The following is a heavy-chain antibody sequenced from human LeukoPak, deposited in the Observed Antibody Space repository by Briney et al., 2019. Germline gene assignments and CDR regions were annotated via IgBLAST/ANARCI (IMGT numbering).Heavy chain of an antibody. CDR2: ISTYNGNS. CDR1: GYTFTSYG. CDR3: EREHAPIVVVPAAMRRVYYYGMDV. V-gene: IGHV1-18*01. J-gene: IGHJ6*02. Sequence: AAVKVSCKASGYTFTSYGISWVRQAPGQGLEWMGWISTYNGNSNYAQKLQGRVTMTTDTSTSTAYMELRSLRSDDTAVYYCEREHAPIVVVPAAMRRVYYYGMDVWGQGTTVTVSS. D-gene: IGHD2-2*01.